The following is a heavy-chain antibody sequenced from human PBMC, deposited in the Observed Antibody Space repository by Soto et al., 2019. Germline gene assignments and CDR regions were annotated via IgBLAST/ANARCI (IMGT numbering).Heavy chain of an antibody. Sequence: SETLSLTCTVSGVSVSRDYQWIWIRQPPGKGLEWIGHISYSGSPYYHPSLRSRLSISVDTSKNQFSLKVKSVTAADTAVYYCARAWDFWGQVTLVTLSS. J-gene: IGHJ1*01. V-gene: IGHV4-30-4*01. D-gene: IGHD1-26*01. CDR2: ISYSGSP. CDR1: GVSVSRDYQ. CDR3: ARAWDF.